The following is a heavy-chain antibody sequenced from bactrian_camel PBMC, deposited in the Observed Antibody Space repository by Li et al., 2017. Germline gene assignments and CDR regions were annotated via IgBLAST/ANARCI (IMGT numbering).Heavy chain of an antibody. CDR1: GNTYRLNC. D-gene: IGHD3*01. Sequence: HVQLVESGGGTVQPGRSLRLSCAASGNTYRLNCLGWFRQAPGKEREGVARIATGSGNTYYADSVKGRFTISRDSANTALYLQMNGLKHEDTAMYYCAARLCATPAQALRAMRNLEDFRYWGQGTQVTVS. J-gene: IGHJ6*01. CDR3: AARLCATPAQALRAMRNLEDFRY. CDR2: IATGSGNT. V-gene: IGHV3S54*01.